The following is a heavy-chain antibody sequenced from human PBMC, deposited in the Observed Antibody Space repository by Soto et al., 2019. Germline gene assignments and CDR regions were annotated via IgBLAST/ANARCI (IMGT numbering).Heavy chain of an antibody. J-gene: IGHJ5*02. CDR2: IYYSGST. D-gene: IGHD3-16*01. CDR3: ARQLGQHPNWFDP. Sequence: QVQLQESGPGLVKPSQTLSLTCTVSGGSISSGGYYWSWIRQHPGKGLEWIGYIYYSGSTYYNPSLTSRVTISVDTSKNQFSLKLSSATAADTAVYYCARQLGQHPNWFDPWGQGTLVTVSS. CDR1: GGSISSGGYY. V-gene: IGHV4-31*03.